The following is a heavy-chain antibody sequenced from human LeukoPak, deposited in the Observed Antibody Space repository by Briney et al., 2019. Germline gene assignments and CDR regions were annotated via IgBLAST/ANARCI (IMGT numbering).Heavy chain of an antibody. J-gene: IGHJ4*02. CDR2: INLDGSVI. CDR1: GFTFSGYW. D-gene: IGHD3-22*01. V-gene: IGHV3-7*01. CDR3: ATSDDSSGSD. Sequence: GGSLRLSCAASGFTFSGYWRSWVRQAPGKGLEWVANINLDGSVIHYVDSAKGRFTISRDNAKNSLYLQMNYLRAEDTALYYCATSDDSSGSDWGQGTLVTVSS.